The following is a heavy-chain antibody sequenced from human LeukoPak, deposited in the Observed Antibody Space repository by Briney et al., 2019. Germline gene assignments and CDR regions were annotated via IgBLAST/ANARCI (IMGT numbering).Heavy chain of an antibody. CDR3: SRGVDRGMARGFQH. CDR2: INHSGST. J-gene: IGHJ1*01. D-gene: IGHD5-18*01. V-gene: IGHV4-34*01. CDR1: GGSFSVYF. Sequence: SETLSLPCAVYGGSFSVYFWTWIRQPPGKGLEWIGEINHSGSTNYNPSLTSRVTISVDTFNNRFSLKLSSVTAADTALYYCSRGVDRGMARGFQHWGQGTLVTVSA.